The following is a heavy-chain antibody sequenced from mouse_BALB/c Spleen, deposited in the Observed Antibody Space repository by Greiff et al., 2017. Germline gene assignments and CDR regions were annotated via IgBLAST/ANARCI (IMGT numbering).Heavy chain of an antibody. CDR3: ANWWDGAY. D-gene: IGHD1-1*02. Sequence: VKVVESGPGLVQPSQSLSITCTVSGFSLTSYGVHWVRQSPGKGLEWLGVIWSGGSTDYNAAFISRLSISKDNSKSQVFFKMNSLQANDTAIYYCANWWDGAYWGQGTLVTVSA. J-gene: IGHJ3*01. CDR1: GFSLTSYG. V-gene: IGHV2-2*02. CDR2: IWSGGST.